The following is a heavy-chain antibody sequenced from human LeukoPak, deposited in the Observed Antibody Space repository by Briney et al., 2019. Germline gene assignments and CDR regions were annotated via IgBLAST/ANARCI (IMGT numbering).Heavy chain of an antibody. D-gene: IGHD3-22*01. Sequence: SETLSLTCAVYGGSFSGYYWSWIRQPPGKGLEWIGEINHSGSTNYNPSLKSRVTMSVDTSKNQFSLKLSSVTAADTAVYYCARLKYYYDSSGPAAFDAFDIWGQGTMVTVSS. J-gene: IGHJ3*02. V-gene: IGHV4-34*01. CDR3: ARLKYYYDSSGPAAFDAFDI. CDR1: GGSFSGYY. CDR2: INHSGST.